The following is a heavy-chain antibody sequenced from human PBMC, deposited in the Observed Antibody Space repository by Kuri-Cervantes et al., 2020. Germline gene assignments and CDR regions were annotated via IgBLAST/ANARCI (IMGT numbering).Heavy chain of an antibody. CDR3: AKGVPAAMLSWFDP. D-gene: IGHD2-2*01. CDR2: MNPNSGNT. J-gene: IGHJ5*02. Sequence: ASVKVSCNASAYTFTSYDINWVRQATGQGLEWMGWMNPNSGNTGYAQKFQGRVTITRDTSASTAYMELSSLRSEDTAVYYCAKGVPAAMLSWFDPWGQGTLVTVSS. V-gene: IGHV1-8*01. CDR1: AYTFTSYD.